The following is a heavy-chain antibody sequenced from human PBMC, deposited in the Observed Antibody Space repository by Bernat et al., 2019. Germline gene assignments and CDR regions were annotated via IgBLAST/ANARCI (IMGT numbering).Heavy chain of an antibody. CDR2: INHSGSA. Sequence: QVELQQWGAGLLKPSETLSLTCAVYGGSFRDHHWSWIRQPPGKGLEWIGEINHSGSANQNPSLRSRVTILVDTSKNQFARKLTSVTAADTAVYYCARDAPRLNVDWLSRREYNWFDPWGQGTLVTVSS. D-gene: IGHD3-9*01. J-gene: IGHJ5*02. CDR3: ARDAPRLNVDWLSRREYNWFDP. CDR1: GGSFRDHH. V-gene: IGHV4-34*01.